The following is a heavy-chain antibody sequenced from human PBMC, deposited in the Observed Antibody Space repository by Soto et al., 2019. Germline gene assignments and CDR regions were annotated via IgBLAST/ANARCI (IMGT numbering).Heavy chain of an antibody. V-gene: IGHV3-48*03. D-gene: IGHD2-2*02. J-gene: IGHJ4*02. Sequence: EVQLVESGGGLVQPGGSLRLSCAASGFGFSNYEMNWVRQAPGKGLEWVSYITSSGGAKMYADSVKGLFTISRDNAKDSLYLQMNSLRVEDTAVYYCARGDCKTSCYIGFWVQGALVTVSS. CDR2: ITSSGGAK. CDR1: GFGFSNYE. CDR3: ARGDCKTSCYIGF.